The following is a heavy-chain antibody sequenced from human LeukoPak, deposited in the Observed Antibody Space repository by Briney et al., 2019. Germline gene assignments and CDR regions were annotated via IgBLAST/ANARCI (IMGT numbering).Heavy chain of an antibody. CDR2: INSDGSST. CDR3: ARVVSSSGYYFADGFDI. Sequence: PGGSLRLSCAASGFTFSSYWMHWVRQGPGKGLVWVSRINSDGSSTRYADSVKGRFTISRDNAKNTLYLQMNSLRAEDTAVYYCARVVSSSGYYFADGFDIWGQGTMVTVSS. D-gene: IGHD3-22*01. V-gene: IGHV3-74*01. J-gene: IGHJ3*02. CDR1: GFTFSSYW.